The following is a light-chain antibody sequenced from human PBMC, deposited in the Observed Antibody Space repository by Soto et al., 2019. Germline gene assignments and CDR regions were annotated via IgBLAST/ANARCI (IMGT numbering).Light chain of an antibody. J-gene: IGLJ1*01. V-gene: IGLV1-40*01. CDR3: SSYTNINTRACV. CDR2: ANT. CDR1: SSNIGAAYD. Sequence: QSVLTQPPSVSGAPGQRVTISCTGSSSNIGAAYDVHWYQQLPGTAPKLLIYANTNRPSGVPGRFSGSKSGNTASLTISGLQAEDEAEYYCSSYTNINTRACVFGTGTKLTVL.